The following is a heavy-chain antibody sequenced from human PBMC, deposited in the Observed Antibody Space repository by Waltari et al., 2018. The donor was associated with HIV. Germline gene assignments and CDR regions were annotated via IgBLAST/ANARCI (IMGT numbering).Heavy chain of an antibody. CDR2: IYRGGNT. Sequence: RLGKGGNLFSPGGSLGPSGAPLGSTFITHFMNWVRQAPGKGLEWVSVIYRGGNTNYADSVKGRFTISTDDSKNTLFLQMNSLRVEDTAVYYCARDFSSPSWGFLDYWGQGALVTVSS. D-gene: IGHD3-16*01. J-gene: IGHJ4*02. V-gene: IGHV3-53*02. CDR3: ARDFSSPSWGFLDY. CDR1: GSTFITHF.